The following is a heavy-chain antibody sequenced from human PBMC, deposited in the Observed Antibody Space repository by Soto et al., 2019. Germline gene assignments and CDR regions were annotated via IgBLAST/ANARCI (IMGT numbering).Heavy chain of an antibody. D-gene: IGHD4-17*01. Sequence: QVQLVQSGAEVKKPGASVKVSCKASGYTFTSYDINWVRQATGQGLEWMGWMNPNSGNTGYAQKVRXXVXMXXDTSINTAYMELSSLRSEDPDVYYGVRAKVGDLDYWGQGALVTVSS. V-gene: IGHV1-8*01. CDR3: VRAKVGDLDY. J-gene: IGHJ4*02. CDR2: MNPNSGNT. CDR1: GYTFTSYD.